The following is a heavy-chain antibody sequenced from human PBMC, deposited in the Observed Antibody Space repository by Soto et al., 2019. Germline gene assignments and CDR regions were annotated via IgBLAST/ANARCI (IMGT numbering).Heavy chain of an antibody. Sequence: SVKVSCKAPGGIFSSYAISWVRQAPGQGLEWMGGIIPIFGTANYAQKFQGRVTITADESTSTPYMELSSLRSEDTAVYYCARARGYSPSYYGMDVWGQGTTATVSS. J-gene: IGHJ6*02. CDR1: GGIFSSYA. CDR2: IIPIFGTA. CDR3: ARARGYSPSYYGMDV. D-gene: IGHD5-18*01. V-gene: IGHV1-69*13.